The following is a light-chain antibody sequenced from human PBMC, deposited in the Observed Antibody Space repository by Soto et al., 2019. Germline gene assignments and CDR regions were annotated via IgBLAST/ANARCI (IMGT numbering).Light chain of an antibody. V-gene: IGKV1-6*01. CDR2: AAS. J-gene: IGKJ1*01. CDR1: QGIRNY. Sequence: AIQLTQSPSSLFAPVGDRVTFTCRASQGIRNYLGWYQQKPGKAPKLLIYAASSLQSGVPSRFSGSGSGTDFTLTISSLQPEDFATYYCQQDNNYPPTFGEGTKV. CDR3: QQDNNYPPT.